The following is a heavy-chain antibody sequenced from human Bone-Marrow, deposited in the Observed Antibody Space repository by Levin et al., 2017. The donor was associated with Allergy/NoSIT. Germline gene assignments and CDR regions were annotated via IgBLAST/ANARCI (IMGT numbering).Heavy chain of an antibody. J-gene: IGHJ4*02. Sequence: GGSLRLSCAASGFTFSSYSMNWVRQAPGKGLEWVSSISSSSSYIYYADSVKGRFTISRDNAKNSLYLQMNSLRAEDTAVNYCARSYMTTVTTLGYWGQGTLVTVSS. CDR1: GFTFSSYS. CDR3: ARSYMTTVTTLGY. V-gene: IGHV3-21*01. D-gene: IGHD4-17*01. CDR2: ISSSSSYI.